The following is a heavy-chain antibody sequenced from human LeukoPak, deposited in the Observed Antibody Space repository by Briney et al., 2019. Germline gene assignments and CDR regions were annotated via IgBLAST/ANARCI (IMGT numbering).Heavy chain of an antibody. V-gene: IGHV3-7*03. D-gene: IGHD3-3*01. CDR2: IKQDGSEK. J-gene: IGHJ2*01. CDR3: ARAEWSNWYFDL. CDR1: GFTFSTYW. Sequence: GGSLRLSCAASGFTFSTYWMNWVRQAPGKGLEWVANIKQDGSEKYYVDSVKGRFALSRDSAKNSLYLQMSSLRAEDTAVYYCARAEWSNWYFDLWGRGTLVTVSS.